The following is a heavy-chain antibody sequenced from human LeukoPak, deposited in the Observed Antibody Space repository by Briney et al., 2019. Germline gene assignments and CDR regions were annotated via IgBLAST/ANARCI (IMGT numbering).Heavy chain of an antibody. J-gene: IGHJ4*02. CDR1: GFTFSNYA. CDR2: ISGSGGST. V-gene: IGHV3-23*01. D-gene: IGHD6-19*01. CDR3: AKAIAVAAVFDY. Sequence: GGSLRLSCAASGFTFSNYAMTWVRQGPGKGLEWVSSISGSGGSTHYADSVKGRFIISRDNSKITLYLQMNTLRAEDTAVYYCAKAIAVAAVFDYWGQGTLVTVSS.